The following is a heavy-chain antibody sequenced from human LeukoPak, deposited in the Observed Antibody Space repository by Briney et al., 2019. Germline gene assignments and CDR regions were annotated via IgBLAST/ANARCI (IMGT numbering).Heavy chain of an antibody. CDR2: IYYSGST. V-gene: IGHV4-59*01. CDR3: ARARGPYDFWSGHGYFDL. D-gene: IGHD3-3*01. J-gene: IGHJ2*01. Sequence: PSETLSLTCTVSGGSISSYCWSWIRQPPGKGLEWIGYIYYSGSTNYNPSLKSRVTISVDTSKNQFSLKLSSVTAADTAVYYCARARGPYDFWSGHGYFDLWGRGTLVTVSS. CDR1: GGSISSYC.